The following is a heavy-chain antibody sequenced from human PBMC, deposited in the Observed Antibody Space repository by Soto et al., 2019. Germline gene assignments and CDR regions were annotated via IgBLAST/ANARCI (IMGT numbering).Heavy chain of an antibody. CDR3: AKGDGSGRAE. D-gene: IGHD3-10*01. CDR1: GFTFSSYG. CDR2: MWYDGSNK. Sequence: QVQLVESGGGVVQPGRSLRLSCAASGFTFSSYGMHWVRQAPGKGLEWVAVMWYDGSNKYYADSVKGRFTISRDNSKNTLYLQMNSRRAEETAVYYCAKGDGSGRAEWGQGTLVTVSS. J-gene: IGHJ4*02. V-gene: IGHV3-33*06.